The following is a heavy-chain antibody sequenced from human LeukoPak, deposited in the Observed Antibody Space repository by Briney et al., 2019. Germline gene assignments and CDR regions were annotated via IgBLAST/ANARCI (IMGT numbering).Heavy chain of an antibody. V-gene: IGHV1-2*02. D-gene: IGHD3-16*01. J-gene: IGHJ5*02. CDR1: GYTFTDYF. CDR2: INPKTGAT. Sequence: ASVKVSCKASGYTFTDYFLHWLRQAPGQGLEWMGWINPKTGATNYAQSFQGRVTMTRDTSITTVNMELNRLTSDDTAVYYCARAYEYGWFDPWGQGTLVTVSS. CDR3: ARAYEYGWFDP.